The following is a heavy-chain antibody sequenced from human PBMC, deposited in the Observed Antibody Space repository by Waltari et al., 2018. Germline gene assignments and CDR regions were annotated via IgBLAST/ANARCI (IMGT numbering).Heavy chain of an antibody. D-gene: IGHD3-3*01. CDR1: GGSFSNYY. V-gene: IGHV4-34*01. CDR3: SRGGDADKAGGI. J-gene: IGHJ4*02. CDR2: IHPSGTA. Sequence: QVQLQQWGAGLLKPAETLSLTCAVYGGSFSNYYWIWIRQPPGMGLGWLGEIHPSGTAYYHASLKSRVSISVDTSNNQFSLRLSSVTAADTAEYYCSRGGDADKAGGIWGQGTLVTVSS.